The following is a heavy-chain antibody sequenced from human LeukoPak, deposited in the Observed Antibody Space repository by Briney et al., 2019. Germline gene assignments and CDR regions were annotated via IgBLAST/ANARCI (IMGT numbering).Heavy chain of an antibody. V-gene: IGHV5-51*01. CDR1: GYSFTSYW. D-gene: IGHD2-15*01. CDR3: ARPRISSRDAFDI. CDR2: VYPGDSDT. Sequence: GESLKISCKGSGYSFTSYWIAWVRQMPGKGLEWMGIVYPGDSDTRYSPSFQGQVTISADKSISTAYLQWSSLKASDTAMYYCARPRISSRDAFDIWGQGTMVTVSS. J-gene: IGHJ3*02.